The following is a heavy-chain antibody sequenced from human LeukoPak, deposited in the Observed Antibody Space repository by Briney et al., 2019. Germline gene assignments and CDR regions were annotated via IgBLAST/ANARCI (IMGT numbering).Heavy chain of an antibody. J-gene: IGHJ4*02. D-gene: IGHD3-3*01. CDR2: IKQDGSEK. CDR3: TREGRFRFGFDY. CDR1: GFTFSSYA. Sequence: PGGSLRLSCAASGFTFSSYAMSWVRQAPGKGLEWVANIKQDGSEKYYVDSVKGRFTISRDNAKNSLYLQMNSLRAEDTAVYYCTREGRFRFGFDYWGQGTLVTVSS. V-gene: IGHV3-7*01.